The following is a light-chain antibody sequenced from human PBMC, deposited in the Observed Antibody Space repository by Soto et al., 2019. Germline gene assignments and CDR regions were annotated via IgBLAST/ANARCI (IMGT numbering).Light chain of an antibody. V-gene: IGKV1-39*01. CDR2: EAS. Sequence: DLHLTQSPSSLSASVGDRVIISCRASQDISSFLNWYLQKPGKAPQLLIYEASRLQSGVPPRSSGAGSGTAFTLTITSLQPDDFATYYYQQTYTFPWTFSRGTKVEIK. J-gene: IGKJ1*01. CDR1: QDISSF. CDR3: QQTYTFPWT.